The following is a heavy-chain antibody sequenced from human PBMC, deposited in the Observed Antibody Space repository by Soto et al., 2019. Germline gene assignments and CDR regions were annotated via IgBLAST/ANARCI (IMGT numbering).Heavy chain of an antibody. V-gene: IGHV4-34*01. D-gene: IGHD3-9*01. J-gene: IGHJ5*02. Sequence: SETLSLTCAVYGGSFSDYYWSWIRQPPGKGLEWIGEINHSGSTNYNPSLKSRVTISVDTSKNQFSLKLSSVTAADTAVYYCARGKSLRYFDWLLWDNWFDPWGQGTLVTVSS. CDR3: ARGKSLRYFDWLLWDNWFDP. CDR2: INHSGST. CDR1: GGSFSDYY.